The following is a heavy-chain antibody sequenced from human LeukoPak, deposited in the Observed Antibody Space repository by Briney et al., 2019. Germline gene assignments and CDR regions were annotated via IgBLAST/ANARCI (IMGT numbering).Heavy chain of an antibody. CDR1: GYTFTDYY. Sequence: ASVKVSCKVSGYTFTDYYMHWVQQAPGKGLEWMGLVDPEDGETIYAEKFQGRVTITADTSTDTAYMELSSLRSEDTAVYYCARVSFDIVVVPADKVYDWFDPWGQGTLVTVSS. V-gene: IGHV1-69-2*01. CDR2: VDPEDGET. J-gene: IGHJ5*02. CDR3: ARVSFDIVVVPADKVYDWFDP. D-gene: IGHD2-2*01.